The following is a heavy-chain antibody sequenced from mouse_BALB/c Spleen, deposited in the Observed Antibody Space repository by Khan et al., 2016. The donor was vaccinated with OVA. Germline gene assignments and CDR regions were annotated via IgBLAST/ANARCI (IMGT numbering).Heavy chain of an antibody. Sequence: EVKLVESGGGLVKPGGSLKLSCAASGFTFSSYAMSWVRQTPETRLVWVASISSGGFTYYPDSVKGRFTIFRDNARDILYLQISCRRSKGTAREYCTEDRCLYYFSYWGQGTTLTVSS. CDR3: TEDRCLYYFSY. J-gene: IGHJ2*01. CDR1: GFTFSSYA. CDR2: ISSGGFT. V-gene: IGHV5-6-5*01.